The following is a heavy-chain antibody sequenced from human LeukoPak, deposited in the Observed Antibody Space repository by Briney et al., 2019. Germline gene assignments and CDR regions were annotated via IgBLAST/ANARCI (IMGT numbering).Heavy chain of an antibody. J-gene: IGHJ6*03. Sequence: GGSLRLSCAASGFTFHDYAMHWVRQAPGKGLECVSLISGDGISTYYADSVKGRFTISRDNAKNSLYLQMNSLRAEDTAVYYCASIWAYCGGDCYPTYYMDVWGKGTTVTVSS. CDR3: ASIWAYCGGDCYPTYYMDV. V-gene: IGHV3-43*02. D-gene: IGHD2-21*02. CDR2: ISGDGIST. CDR1: GFTFHDYA.